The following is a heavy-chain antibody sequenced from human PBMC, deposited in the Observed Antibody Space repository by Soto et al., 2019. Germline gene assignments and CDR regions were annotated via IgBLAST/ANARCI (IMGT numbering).Heavy chain of an antibody. CDR2: IIPIFGTA. CDR3: ASAGENSNSYYYYGMDV. V-gene: IGHV1-69*01. Sequence: QVQLVQSGAEVKKPGSSVKVSCKASGGTFSSYAISWVRQAPGQGLEWMGGIIPIFGTANYAQKFQGRVTITADESTSTAYMELSSLKSEDTAVYYCASAGENSNSYYYYGMDVWCQGTTVTVSS. J-gene: IGHJ6*02. D-gene: IGHD6-6*01. CDR1: GGTFSSYA.